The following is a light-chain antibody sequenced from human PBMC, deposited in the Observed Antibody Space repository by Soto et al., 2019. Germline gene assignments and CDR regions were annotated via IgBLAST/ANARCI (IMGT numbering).Light chain of an antibody. Sequence: QSALTQPASVSGSPGRSITISCTGTSSEVGGYNYVSWYQHHPGKAPKLMIYNVSNRPSGVSNRFSGSKSGNTASLTIPGLQPEDEADYYCSSYTTSNTRQIVFGTGTKVTV. J-gene: IGLJ1*01. CDR3: SSYTTSNTRQIV. V-gene: IGLV2-14*03. CDR2: NVS. CDR1: SSEVGGYNY.